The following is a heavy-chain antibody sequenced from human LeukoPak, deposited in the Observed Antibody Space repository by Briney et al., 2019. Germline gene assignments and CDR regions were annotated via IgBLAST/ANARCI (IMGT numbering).Heavy chain of an antibody. CDR2: INSDGSST. J-gene: IGHJ4*02. CDR1: GFTFSSYW. V-gene: IGHV3-74*01. Sequence: GGSLRLSCAASGFTFSSYWMHWGRQAPGKGLVWVSRINSDGSSTSYADSVKGRFTISRDNAKNTLYLQMNSLRAEDTAVYYCARVGSYCSSTSCYVDYWGQGTLVTVSS. CDR3: ARVGSYCSSTSCYVDY. D-gene: IGHD2-2*01.